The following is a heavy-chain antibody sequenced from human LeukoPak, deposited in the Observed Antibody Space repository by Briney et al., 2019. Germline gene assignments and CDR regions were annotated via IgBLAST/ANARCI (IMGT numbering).Heavy chain of an antibody. CDR2: IYHSGST. J-gene: IGHJ3*02. CDR3: ARAHSILNDALDI. Sequence: SETLSLTCTVSGYSISSGYYWGWIRQPPGKGLEWIGSIYHSGSTYYNPSLKSRVTISVDTSKNQFSLKLSSVTTADTAVYYCARAHSILNDALDIWGQGTMVTVSS. V-gene: IGHV4-38-2*02. CDR1: GYSISSGYY.